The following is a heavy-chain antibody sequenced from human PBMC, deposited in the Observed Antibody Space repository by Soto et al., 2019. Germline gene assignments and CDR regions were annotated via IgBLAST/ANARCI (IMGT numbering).Heavy chain of an antibody. CDR2: IIPIFGTA. Sequence: QVQLVQSGAEVKKPGSSVKVSCKASGGTFSSYAISWVRQAPGQGLEWIGGIIPIFGTANYGKKFQGRVTITAYESTSTAYMELISLSSEDTAVYYCARIRRQWLVLGVGGMDVWGQGTTVTVSS. CDR1: GGTFSSYA. D-gene: IGHD6-19*01. V-gene: IGHV1-69*01. CDR3: ARIRRQWLVLGVGGMDV. J-gene: IGHJ6*02.